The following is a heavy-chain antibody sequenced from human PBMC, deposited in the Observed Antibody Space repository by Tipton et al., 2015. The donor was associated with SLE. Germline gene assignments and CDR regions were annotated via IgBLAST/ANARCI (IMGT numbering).Heavy chain of an antibody. Sequence: TLSLTCTVSDGSISSRDDYWGWLRQSPGKGLEWIGYIYYSGSTNYNPSLKSRVTISVDTSKNQFSLKLTSVTAADTAVYYCARRMVQGGDALDIWGLGTLVTVSS. D-gene: IGHD3-10*01. CDR3: ARRMVQGGDALDI. CDR1: DGSISSRDDY. V-gene: IGHV4-61*05. J-gene: IGHJ3*02. CDR2: IYYSGST.